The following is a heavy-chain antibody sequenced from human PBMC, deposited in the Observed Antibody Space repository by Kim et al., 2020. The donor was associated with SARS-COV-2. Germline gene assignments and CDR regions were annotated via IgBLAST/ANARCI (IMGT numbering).Heavy chain of an antibody. CDR3: ARAGGATDMVRGVITYYYYGMDV. V-gene: IGHV1-18*01. J-gene: IGHJ6*02. D-gene: IGHD3-10*01. Sequence: ASVKVSCKASGYTFTSYGISWVRQAPGQGLEWMGWISAYNGNTNYAQKLQGRVTMTTDTSTSTAYMELRSLRSDDTAVYYCARAGGATDMVRGVITYYYYGMDVWGQGTTVTVSS. CDR1: GYTFTSYG. CDR2: ISAYNGNT.